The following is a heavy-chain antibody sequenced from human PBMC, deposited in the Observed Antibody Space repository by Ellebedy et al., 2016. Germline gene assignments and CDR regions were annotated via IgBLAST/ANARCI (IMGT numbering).Heavy chain of an antibody. CDR1: GLSFNTFF. V-gene: IGHV3-23*01. J-gene: IGHJ4*02. CDR2: ISGGGDIT. CDR3: RQGHYFDQ. Sequence: GESLKISXAASGLSFNTFFMTWVRQAPGGGLEWVSTISGGGDITVSADSVKGRFTISRDNSRDTLYLQMNSLRVEDTALYYCRQGHYFDQWGQGALVTVSS.